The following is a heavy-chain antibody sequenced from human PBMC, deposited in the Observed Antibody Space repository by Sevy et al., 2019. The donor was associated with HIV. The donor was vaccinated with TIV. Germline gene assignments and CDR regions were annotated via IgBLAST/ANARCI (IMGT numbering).Heavy chain of an antibody. J-gene: IGHJ4*02. D-gene: IGHD3-3*01. V-gene: IGHV3-7*01. CDR2: INQDGSET. CDR3: ARGYYDFRTDY. Sequence: GGSLRLSCAASGFMFSTYWMTWVRQAPGKGLEWVANINQDGSETYYVDSVKGRFTVSRDNATNAQYLQMNSLRAEDTAVYYGARGYYDFRTDYWGQGTLVTVSS. CDR1: GFMFSTYW.